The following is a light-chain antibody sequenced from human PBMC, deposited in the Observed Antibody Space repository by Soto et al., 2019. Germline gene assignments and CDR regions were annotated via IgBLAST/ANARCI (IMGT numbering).Light chain of an antibody. CDR2: EAS. Sequence: DIQLTQSPSLLSASVGDRFTITWRASHDISTYLAWYQQKPGKAPKLMIYEASTLQSGVPSRFSGSGSGTEFTLTISGLLPEDFATYHCQQLNTLPFTFGQGTRLEIK. CDR3: QQLNTLPFT. V-gene: IGKV1-9*01. CDR1: HDISTY. J-gene: IGKJ5*01.